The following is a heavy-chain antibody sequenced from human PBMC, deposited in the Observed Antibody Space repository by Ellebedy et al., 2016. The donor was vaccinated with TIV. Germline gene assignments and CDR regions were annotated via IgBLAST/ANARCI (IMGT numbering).Heavy chain of an antibody. CDR1: GFTFSSYD. V-gene: IGHV3-13*01. D-gene: IGHD3-10*01. J-gene: IGHJ2*01. Sequence: GESMKISCAASGFTFSSYDMHCVRQATGKGLEWVSAIGTAGDTYYSGSVKGRFTSSRENAKNSLYLQMTSLRAGDTAVYYCTRATSGFDLWGRGTLVTVSS. CDR2: IGTAGDT. CDR3: TRATSGFDL.